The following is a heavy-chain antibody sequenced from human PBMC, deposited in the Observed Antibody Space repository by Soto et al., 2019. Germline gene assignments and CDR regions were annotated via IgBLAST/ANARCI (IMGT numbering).Heavy chain of an antibody. D-gene: IGHD2-21*02. CDR3: ARHYCVGDCPNLYWYFDL. V-gene: IGHV4-39*01. CDR1: GGSISSYNYY. CDR2: MYYSGSP. J-gene: IGHJ2*01. Sequence: QLQLQESGPGLVKPSETLSLTCTVSGGSISSYNYYWGWIRQPPGKGLEWIGSMYYSGSPYENPSLKSRFTRSVDKSKNQVALKLRSVTAADTAVYYCARHYCVGDCPNLYWYFDLWGRGTLVTVSS.